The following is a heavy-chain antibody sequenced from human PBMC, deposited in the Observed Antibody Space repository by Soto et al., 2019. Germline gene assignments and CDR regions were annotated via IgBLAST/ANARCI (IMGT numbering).Heavy chain of an antibody. J-gene: IGHJ5*02. Sequence: SETLSLTCTVSGGSISSYYWSRIRQPPGKGLEWIGYIYYSGSTNYNPSLKSRVTISVDTSKNQFSLKLSSVTAADTAVYYCARQVVIIPWFDPWGQGTLVTVSS. D-gene: IGHD3-3*01. CDR1: GGSISSYY. CDR3: ARQVVIIPWFDP. CDR2: IYYSGST. V-gene: IGHV4-59*08.